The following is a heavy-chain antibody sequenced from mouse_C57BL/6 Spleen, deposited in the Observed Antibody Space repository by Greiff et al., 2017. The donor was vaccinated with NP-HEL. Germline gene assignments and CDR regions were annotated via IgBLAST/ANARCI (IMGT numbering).Heavy chain of an antibody. CDR1: GFTFSSYG. V-gene: IGHV5-6*01. Sequence: EVMLVESGGDLVKPGGSLKLSCAASGFTFSSYGMSWVRQTPDKRLEWVATISSGGSYTYYPDSVKGRFTISRDNAKNTLYLQMSSLKSEDAAMYYCARSATDYAMDYWGQGTSVTVS. CDR2: ISSGGSYT. CDR3: ARSATDYAMDY. J-gene: IGHJ4*01.